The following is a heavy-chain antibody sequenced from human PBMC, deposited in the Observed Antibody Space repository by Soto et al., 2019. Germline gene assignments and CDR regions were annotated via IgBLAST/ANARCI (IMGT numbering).Heavy chain of an antibody. J-gene: IGHJ4*02. CDR3: ATLGLQQAF. CDR2: IDSDGSIT. D-gene: IGHD2-21*02. CDR1: GFTFNTW. Sequence: PGGSLRLSCAASGFTFNTWMHWVRQAPGEGLVWVSSIDSDGSITSYADSVKGRFTISRDNAKNTLYPQMNSLRAEDTAVYYCATLGLQQAFWGQGTLVTVSS. V-gene: IGHV3-74*01.